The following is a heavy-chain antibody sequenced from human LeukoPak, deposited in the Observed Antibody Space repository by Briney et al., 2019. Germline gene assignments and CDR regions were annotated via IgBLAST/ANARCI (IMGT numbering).Heavy chain of an antibody. J-gene: IGHJ4*02. V-gene: IGHV4-39*01. CDR3: ARLSRLAAAGN. D-gene: IGHD6-13*01. CDR2: IYYSGTT. Sequence: WVRQPPGKGLEWIGSIYYSGTTYYNPSLKSRVTISVDTSKNQFSLKLSSVTAADTAVYYCARLSRLAAAGNWGQGTLVTVSS.